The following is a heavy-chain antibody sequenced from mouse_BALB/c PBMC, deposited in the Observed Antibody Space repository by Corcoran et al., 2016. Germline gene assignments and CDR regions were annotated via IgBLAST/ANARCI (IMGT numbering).Heavy chain of an antibody. CDR1: GYTFTSYV. CDR3: AREGLLRLRRGSGAMDY. CDR2: INPYNDGT. V-gene: IGHV1S136*01. D-gene: IGHD1-2*01. Sequence: EVQLQQSGPELVKPGASVKMSCKASGYTFTSYVMHWVTQKPGQGLEWIGYINPYNDGTKYNEKFKGKATLTSDKSSSTAYMELSSLTSEDSAVYYCAREGLLRLRRGSGAMDYWGQGTSVTVSA. J-gene: IGHJ4*01.